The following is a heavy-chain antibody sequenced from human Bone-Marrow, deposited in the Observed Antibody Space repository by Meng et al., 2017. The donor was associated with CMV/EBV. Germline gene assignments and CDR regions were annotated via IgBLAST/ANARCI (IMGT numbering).Heavy chain of an antibody. V-gene: IGHV3-15*01. CDR1: GFTFSSAW. Sequence: GESLKISCAVSGFTFSSAWMSWVRQAPGKGLEWVGRISSETDGGATDYAAPVKGRITISRDDSRNTLYLQMNSLKSEDTAVYYCTTVSVVVPAAPDWGQGTLVTFSS. CDR2: ISSETDGGAT. D-gene: IGHD2-2*01. CDR3: TTVSVVVPAAPD. J-gene: IGHJ4*02.